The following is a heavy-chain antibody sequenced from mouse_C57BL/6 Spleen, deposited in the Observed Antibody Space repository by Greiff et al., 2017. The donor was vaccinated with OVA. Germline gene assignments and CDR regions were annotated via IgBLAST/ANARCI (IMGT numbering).Heavy chain of an antibody. J-gene: IGHJ1*03. CDR2: IYPSDSET. V-gene: IGHV1-61*01. D-gene: IGHD1-3*01. Sequence: VQLQQPGAELVRPGSSVKLSCKASGYNFTSYWMDWVKQRPGQGLEWIGNIYPSDSETHYNQKFKDKATLTVDKSSSTAYMQRSSLTSEDSAVYYCARGLTGYFDVWGTGTTVTVSS. CDR1: GYNFTSYW. CDR3: ARGLTGYFDV.